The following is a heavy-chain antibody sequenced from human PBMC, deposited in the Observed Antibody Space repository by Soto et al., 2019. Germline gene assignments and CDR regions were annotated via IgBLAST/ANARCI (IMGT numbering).Heavy chain of an antibody. J-gene: IGHJ5*02. CDR2: IYATGTT. CDR3: VRDGTKTLRDWFDP. V-gene: IGHV4-4*07. CDR1: GASISGFY. D-gene: IGHD1-7*01. Sequence: ASETLSLTCTVSGASISGFYWSWIRKSAGKGLEWIGRIYATGTTDYNPSLKSRVMMSVDTSKKQFSLKLRSVTAADTAVYYCVRDGTKTLRDWFDPWGQ.